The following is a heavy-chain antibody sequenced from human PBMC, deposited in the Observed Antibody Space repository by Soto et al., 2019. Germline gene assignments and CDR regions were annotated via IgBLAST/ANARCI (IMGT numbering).Heavy chain of an antibody. D-gene: IGHD2-2*01. V-gene: IGHV3-23*01. Sequence: GGSLRLSCAASGFTFSSYAMSWVRQAPGKGLEWVSAISGSGGSTYYADSVKGRFTISRDNSKNTLYLKMNSLRAEDTAVYYCAKFPIVVVPAAILNNWFDPWGQGTLVTVSS. J-gene: IGHJ5*02. CDR3: AKFPIVVVPAAILNNWFDP. CDR1: GFTFSSYA. CDR2: ISGSGGST.